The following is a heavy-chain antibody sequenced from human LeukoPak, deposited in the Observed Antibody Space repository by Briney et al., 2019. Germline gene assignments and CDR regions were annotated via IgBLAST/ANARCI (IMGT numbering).Heavy chain of an antibody. D-gene: IGHD6-6*01. J-gene: IGHJ4*02. CDR2: IKYDGSEK. Sequence: GGSLRLSCAASGFRFSSYWMSWVRQAPGKGLEWVATIKYDGSEKYYVDSVKGRFTISRDNAKNSLYLQMNSLRAEDTAVYYCAREGRSSSYYFDYWGQGTLVTVSS. CDR1: GFRFSSYW. V-gene: IGHV3-7*01. CDR3: AREGRSSSYYFDY.